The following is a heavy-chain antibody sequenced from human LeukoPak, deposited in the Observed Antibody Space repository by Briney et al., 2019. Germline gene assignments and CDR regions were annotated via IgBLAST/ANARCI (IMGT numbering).Heavy chain of an antibody. CDR1: GYTFTIYD. CDR3: ARGDTAMANFDY. D-gene: IGHD5-18*01. CDR2: MSPISGNT. Sequence: VASVKVSCKSSGYTFTIYDINWVRQATGQGLEWMGWMSPISGNTGYAQKFQGRLTMTRDTSTSTVYMELSSLKSEDTAVYYCARGDTAMANFDYWGQGTLVTVSS. V-gene: IGHV1-8*01. J-gene: IGHJ4*02.